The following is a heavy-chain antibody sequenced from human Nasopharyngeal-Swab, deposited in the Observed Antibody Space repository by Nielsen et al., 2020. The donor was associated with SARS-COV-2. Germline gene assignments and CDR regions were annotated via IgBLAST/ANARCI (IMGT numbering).Heavy chain of an antibody. D-gene: IGHD1-14*01. J-gene: IGHJ4*02. CDR2: FYTSGDT. Sequence: GEALKISCAASGFTVSSNYMSWGRQAPGKGLEWVSVFYTSGDTYYAVSVKGRFTISRDNSKNTLSLQMNSLRAEDTAVYYCARGRPGHYFDYWGQGTLVTVSS. V-gene: IGHV3-53*01. CDR3: ARGRPGHYFDY. CDR1: GFTVSSNY.